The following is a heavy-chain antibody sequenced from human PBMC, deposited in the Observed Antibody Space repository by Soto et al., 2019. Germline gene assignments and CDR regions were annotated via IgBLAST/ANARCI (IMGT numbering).Heavy chain of an antibody. CDR1: GFTFSSYA. CDR3: AKSVIAARFYYYGMDV. Sequence: GGSLILSCAASGFTFSSYAMSWVRQAPGKGLEWVSAISGSGGSTYYADSVKGRFTISRDNSKNTLYLQMNSLRAEDTAVYHCAKSVIAARFYYYGMDVWGQGTTVTVSS. D-gene: IGHD6-6*01. CDR2: ISGSGGST. J-gene: IGHJ6*02. V-gene: IGHV3-23*01.